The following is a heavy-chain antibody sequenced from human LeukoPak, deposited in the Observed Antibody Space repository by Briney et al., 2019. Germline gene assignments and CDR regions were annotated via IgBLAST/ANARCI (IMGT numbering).Heavy chain of an antibody. J-gene: IGHJ4*02. CDR2: IYPGDSDT. Sequence: GGSLRLSCNGSGYSFTSYWIGWVRQMPGKGLEWMGIIYPGDSDTRYSPSFQGQVTISVDKSISTAYLQWSSLKASDTAIYYCARHVVSSGWYVWGQGTLVTVSP. CDR1: GYSFTSYW. D-gene: IGHD6-19*01. CDR3: ARHVVSSGWYV. V-gene: IGHV5-51*01.